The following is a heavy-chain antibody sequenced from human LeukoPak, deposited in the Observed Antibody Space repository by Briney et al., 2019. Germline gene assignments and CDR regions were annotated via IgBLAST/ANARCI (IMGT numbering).Heavy chain of an antibody. J-gene: IGHJ4*02. Sequence: QSGRSLRLSCAASGFTFDDYAMHWVRHAPGKGLEWVSGIGWNSGGIVYADSVKGRFTISRDNAKNSLYLQMNSLGAEDTAFYYCVKVTAAGFVDHWGQGTLVTVSS. V-gene: IGHV3-9*01. D-gene: IGHD6-13*01. CDR2: IGWNSGGI. CDR3: VKVTAAGFVDH. CDR1: GFTFDDYA.